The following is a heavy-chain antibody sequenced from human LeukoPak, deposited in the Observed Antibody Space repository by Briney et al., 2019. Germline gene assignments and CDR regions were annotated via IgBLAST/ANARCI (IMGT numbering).Heavy chain of an antibody. CDR1: GFTFSSYG. CDR3: AKDTTPPKAGFDP. D-gene: IGHD1-14*01. V-gene: IGHV3-30*02. CDR2: IRYDGSNK. Sequence: GGSLRLSCAASGFTFSSYGMHWVRQAPGKGLEWVAFIRYDGSNKHYADSVKGRFTISRDNSKNTLYPQMNSLRAEDTAVYYCAKDTTPPKAGFDPWGQGTLVTVSS. J-gene: IGHJ5*02.